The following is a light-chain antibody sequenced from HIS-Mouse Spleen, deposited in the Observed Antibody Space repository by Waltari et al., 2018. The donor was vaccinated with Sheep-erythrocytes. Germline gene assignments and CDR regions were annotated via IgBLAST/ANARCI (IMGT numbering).Light chain of an antibody. V-gene: IGKV1-5*03. CDR2: KAS. CDR1: QSISSY. Sequence: DIQMTQSPSSLSASVGDRVTITCRASQSISSYLNWYQQKPGKAPKLLIYKASSLESGVPSRFSGSGSGTEFTLTISSLQPDDFATYYCQQYNSSLTFGPGTKVDSK. J-gene: IGKJ3*01. CDR3: QQYNSSLT.